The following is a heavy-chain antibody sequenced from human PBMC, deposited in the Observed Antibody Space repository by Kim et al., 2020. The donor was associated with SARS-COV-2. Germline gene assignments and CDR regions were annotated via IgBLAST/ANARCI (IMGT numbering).Heavy chain of an antibody. CDR3: ASNEPEGSYYYYYGVDV. D-gene: IGHD2-8*01. CDR2: ISAYNGNT. CDR1: GYTFTSYG. V-gene: IGHV1-18*01. Sequence: ASVKVSCKASGYTFTSYGISWVRQAPGQGLEWMGWISAYNGNTNYAQKLQGRVTMTTDTSTSTAYMELRSLRSDDTAVYYCASNEPEGSYYYYYGVDVWGQGTTVTVSS. J-gene: IGHJ6*02.